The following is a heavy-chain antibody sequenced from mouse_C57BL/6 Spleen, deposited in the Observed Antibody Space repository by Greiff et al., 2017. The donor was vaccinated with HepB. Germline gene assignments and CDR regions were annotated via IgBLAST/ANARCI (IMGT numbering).Heavy chain of an antibody. J-gene: IGHJ2*01. D-gene: IGHD1-1*01. V-gene: IGHV1-64*01. CDR3: GRDGYYYGSSLDD. CDR1: GYTFTSYW. Sequence: VQLQQPGAELVKPGASVKLSCKASGYTFTSYWMHWVKQRPGQGLEWIGMIHPNSGSTNYNEKFKSKATLTVDKSSSTAYMQLSSLTSEDSAVYYGGRDGYYYGSSLDDWGQGTTLTVSS. CDR2: IHPNSGST.